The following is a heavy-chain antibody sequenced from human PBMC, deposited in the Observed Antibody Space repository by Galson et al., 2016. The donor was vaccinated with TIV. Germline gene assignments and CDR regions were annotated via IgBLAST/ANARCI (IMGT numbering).Heavy chain of an antibody. CDR1: GNSLNELV. Sequence: SVKVSCKVSGNSLNELVIHWVRQAPGKGLEWMGGFDSEVSKTVYAQMLQGRVTMAADTSRNTAYMELGSLRFEDTAVYYCATVAWFPGLSLDNWGQGTLVTVSA. J-gene: IGHJ4*02. CDR2: FDSEVSKT. V-gene: IGHV1-24*01. CDR3: ATVAWFPGLSLDN. D-gene: IGHD2/OR15-2a*01.